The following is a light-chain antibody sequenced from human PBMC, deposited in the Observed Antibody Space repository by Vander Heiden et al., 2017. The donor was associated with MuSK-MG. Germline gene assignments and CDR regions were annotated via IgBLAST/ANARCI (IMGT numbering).Light chain of an antibody. V-gene: IGKV3-20*01. Sequence: EIVLTQSPGTLSLSPGERATLYCRASQSVSSSYLAWYQQKPGQAPRLLIYGASSRATGIPDSLSGSVSGTDFTLTISRLEPEDFAVYYCQQDGSSPQTFGQGTKVEIK. J-gene: IGKJ1*01. CDR3: QQDGSSPQT. CDR1: QSVSSSY. CDR2: GAS.